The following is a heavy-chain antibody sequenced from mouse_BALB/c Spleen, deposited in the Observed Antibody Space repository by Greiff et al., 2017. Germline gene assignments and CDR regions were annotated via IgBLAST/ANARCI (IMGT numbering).Heavy chain of an antibody. Sequence: EVKLQESGAELVKPGASVKLSCTASGFNIKDTYMHWVKQRPEQGLEWIGRIDPANGNTKYDPKFQGKATITADTSSNTAYLQLSSLTSEDTAVYYCARTIYYDYDGFAYWGQGTLVTVSA. CDR1: GFNIKDTY. V-gene: IGHV14-3*02. J-gene: IGHJ3*01. D-gene: IGHD2-4*01. CDR3: ARTIYYDYDGFAY. CDR2: IDPANGNT.